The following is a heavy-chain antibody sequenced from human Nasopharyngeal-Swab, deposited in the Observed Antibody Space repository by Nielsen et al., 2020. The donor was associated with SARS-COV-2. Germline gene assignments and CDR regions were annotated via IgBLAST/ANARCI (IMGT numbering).Heavy chain of an antibody. Sequence: SVKVSCKASGGTFSSYAISWVRQAPGQGLEWMGGIIPIFGTANYAQKFQGRVTITADESTSTAYMELSSLRSEDTAVYYCARAPRYYDILTGYYHHYYYGMDVWGQGTTVTVSS. J-gene: IGHJ6*02. CDR2: IIPIFGTA. D-gene: IGHD3-9*01. V-gene: IGHV1-69*13. CDR1: GGTFSSYA. CDR3: ARAPRYYDILTGYYHHYYYGMDV.